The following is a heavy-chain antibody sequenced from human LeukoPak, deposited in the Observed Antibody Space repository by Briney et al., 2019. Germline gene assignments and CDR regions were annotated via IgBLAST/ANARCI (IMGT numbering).Heavy chain of an antibody. Sequence: GASVKVSCKASGYTLTSYGISWVRQAPGQGLEWMGWISAYNGNTNYAQKLQGRVTMTADTSTSTAYMELRSLRSDNTAVYYCARANYDSSGYYPTAEYFQHWGQGTLVTVSS. CDR3: ARANYDSSGYYPTAEYFQH. V-gene: IGHV1-18*01. CDR1: GYTLTSYG. J-gene: IGHJ1*01. D-gene: IGHD3-22*01. CDR2: ISAYNGNT.